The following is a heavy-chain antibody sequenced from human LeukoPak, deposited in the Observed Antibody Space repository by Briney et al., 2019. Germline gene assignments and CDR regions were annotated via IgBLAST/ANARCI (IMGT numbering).Heavy chain of an antibody. Sequence: SETLSLTCAVSGGSISSSNWWSWVRQPPGKGLEWSGEIYHSGRTKYKPALKRRVTLSVDTSKNQFSLKLSSVTAADTAVYYCERQNGVGLFSLPGGQGILVTVSS. D-gene: IGHD2-8*01. CDR3: ERQNGVGLFSLP. J-gene: IGHJ4*02. CDR2: IYHSGRT. CDR1: GGSISSSNW. V-gene: IGHV4-4*02.